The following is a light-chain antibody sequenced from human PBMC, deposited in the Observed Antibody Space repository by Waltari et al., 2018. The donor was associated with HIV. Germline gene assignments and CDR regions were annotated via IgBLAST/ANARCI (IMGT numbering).Light chain of an antibody. V-gene: IGKV1-39*01. Sequence: DIKMTQSPSSLSASVAYRDTLTCRASQSVDTFLNWYQQKPGKAPKLLIYGASTLQSGVPSRFSGSGSRTDFTLTISSLQPEDFATYYCQQSYNSPLTFGGGTKVEIK. J-gene: IGKJ4*01. CDR3: QQSYNSPLT. CDR1: QSVDTF. CDR2: GAS.